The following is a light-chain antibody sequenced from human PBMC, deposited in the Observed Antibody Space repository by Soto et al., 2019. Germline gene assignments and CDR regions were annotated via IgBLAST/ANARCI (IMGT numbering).Light chain of an antibody. CDR3: QTWGTGALWV. CDR2: LNSDGSH. V-gene: IGLV4-69*01. CDR1: SGHSSYA. Sequence: QLVLNQSPSASASLGASVKLTCTLSSGHSSYAIAWHQQQPEKGPRYLMKLNSDGSHSKGDGIPDRFSGSSSGAERYLTISSLQSEDEADYYCQTWGTGALWVFGGGTKLTVL. J-gene: IGLJ3*02.